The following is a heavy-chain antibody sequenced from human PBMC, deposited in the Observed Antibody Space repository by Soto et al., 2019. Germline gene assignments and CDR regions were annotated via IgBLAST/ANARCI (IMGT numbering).Heavy chain of an antibody. V-gene: IGHV1-69*06. CDR2: IIPIFGTA. D-gene: IGHD3-22*01. CDR1: GGTFSSYA. CDR3: ARVGLPYYDSSGYFPRVWFDP. Sequence: SVKVSCKASGGTFSSYAISWVRQAPGQGLEWMGGIIPIFGTANYAQKFQGRVTITADKSTSTAYMELSSLRSADTAVYYCARVGLPYYDSSGYFPRVWFDPWGQGTLVTVSS. J-gene: IGHJ5*02.